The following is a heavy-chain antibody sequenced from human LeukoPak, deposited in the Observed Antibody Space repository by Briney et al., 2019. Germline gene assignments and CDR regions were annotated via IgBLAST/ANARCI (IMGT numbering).Heavy chain of an antibody. J-gene: IGHJ5*02. CDR2: FDPEDGET. CDR3: ASTYSNPQQRWFDP. Sequence: ASVKVSCKVSGYTLTELSMHWVRQAPGKGLEWMGGFDPEDGETIYAQKFQGRVTMTEDTSTDTAYMELSSLRSEDTAVYYWASTYSNPQQRWFDPWGQGTLVTVSS. V-gene: IGHV1-24*01. CDR1: GYTLTELS. D-gene: IGHD4-11*01.